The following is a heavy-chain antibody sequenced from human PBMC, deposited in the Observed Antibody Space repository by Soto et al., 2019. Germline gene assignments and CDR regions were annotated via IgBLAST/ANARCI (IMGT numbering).Heavy chain of an antibody. CDR1: GYTFTSYA. V-gene: IGHV1-3*01. CDR3: ARAVAGGVYYYYGMDV. CDR2: INAANGNT. D-gene: IGHD6-19*01. J-gene: IGHJ6*02. Sequence: GASVKVSCKASGYTFTSYAMHCVRQAPGQRLEWMGWINAANGNTNYAQKLQGRVTMTTDKSTSTAYMELSSLRSEDTAVYYCARAVAGGVYYYYGMDVWGQGTTVTVSS.